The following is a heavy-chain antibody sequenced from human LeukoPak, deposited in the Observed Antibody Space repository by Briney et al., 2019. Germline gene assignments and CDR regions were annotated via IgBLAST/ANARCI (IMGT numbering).Heavy chain of an antibody. CDR3: ARSLTFGGVIVKFWFAP. J-gene: IGHJ5*02. V-gene: IGHV4-59*11. D-gene: IGHD3-16*02. CDR2: IYYSGST. Sequence: SETLSLTCTASGVSISSHYWSWIRQPPGKGLEWIGYIYYSGSTNYNPSLKSRVTISVDTSKNPFSLKLNSVTAADTAVYYCARSLTFGGVIVKFWFAPWGQGTLVTVSS. CDR1: GVSISSHY.